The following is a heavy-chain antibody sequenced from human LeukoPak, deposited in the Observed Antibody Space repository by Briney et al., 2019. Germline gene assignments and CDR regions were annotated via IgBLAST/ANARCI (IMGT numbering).Heavy chain of an antibody. Sequence: SETLSLTCTVSGGSISSSSYYWGWIRQPPGKGLEWIGSIYYSGSTYYNPSLKSRVTISVDTSKNQFSLKLSSVTAADTAVYYCAPIGSGRRHYYYYGMDVWGQGTTVTVSS. CDR1: GGSISSSSYY. V-gene: IGHV4-39*01. J-gene: IGHJ6*02. D-gene: IGHD3-10*01. CDR3: APIGSGRRHYYYYGMDV. CDR2: IYYSGST.